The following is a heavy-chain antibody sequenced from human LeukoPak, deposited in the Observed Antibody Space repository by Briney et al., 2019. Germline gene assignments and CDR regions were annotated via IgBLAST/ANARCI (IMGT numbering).Heavy chain of an antibody. CDR3: TRGRTGDGDAFDI. V-gene: IGHV3-48*03. CDR1: GFTFSNYE. J-gene: IGHJ3*02. D-gene: IGHD1-1*01. Sequence: PGRTLRLSCAATGFTFSNYEMNWVRQAPGKGRERISYIGNSGSPIFCADSVKGRFTISRDNAKNSLYLQMNSLRAEDTAVYYCTRGRTGDGDAFDIWGQGTMVTVSS. CDR2: IGNSGSPI.